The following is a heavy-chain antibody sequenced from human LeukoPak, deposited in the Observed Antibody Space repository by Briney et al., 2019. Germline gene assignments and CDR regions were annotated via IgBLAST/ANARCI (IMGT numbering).Heavy chain of an antibody. Sequence: SETLSLTCAVYGGSFSGCYWSWIRQPPGKGLEWIGEINHSGSTNYNPSLKSRVTISVDTSKNQFSLKLSSVTAADTAVYYCARSHMVRGGRYGMDVWGKGTTVTVSS. CDR3: ARSHMVRGGRYGMDV. J-gene: IGHJ6*04. V-gene: IGHV4-34*01. CDR2: INHSGST. CDR1: GGSFSGCY. D-gene: IGHD3-10*01.